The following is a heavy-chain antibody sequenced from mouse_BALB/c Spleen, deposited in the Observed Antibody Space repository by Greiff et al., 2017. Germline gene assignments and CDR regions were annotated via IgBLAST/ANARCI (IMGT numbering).Heavy chain of an antibody. CDR3: ARAGFDY. J-gene: IGHJ2*01. V-gene: IGHV7-3*02. CDR1: GFTFTDYY. CDR2: IRNKANGYTT. Sequence: EVQLVESGGGLVQPGGSLRLSCATSGFTFTDYYMSWVRQPPGKALEWLGFIRNKANGYTTEYSASVKGRFTISRDNSQSILYLQMNTLRAEDSATYYCARAGFDYWGQGTTLTVSS. D-gene: IGHD4-1*01.